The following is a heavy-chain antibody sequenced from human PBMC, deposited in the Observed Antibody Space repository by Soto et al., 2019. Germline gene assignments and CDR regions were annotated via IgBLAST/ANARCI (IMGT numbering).Heavy chain of an antibody. D-gene: IGHD3-22*01. CDR1: GGSFSSYA. CDR2: IIPILGTP. V-gene: IGHV1-69*01. Sequence: QVQLVQSGTEVKKPGSSVKVSCKASGGSFSSYAFSWVRQAPGQGLEWMGGIIPILGTPNYAQKFQGRVTLTADESTSTAYMELSSLRSEDTAVYYCARDGGRYYDSSGSFDHWGQVTLVTVSS. J-gene: IGHJ4*02. CDR3: ARDGGRYYDSSGSFDH.